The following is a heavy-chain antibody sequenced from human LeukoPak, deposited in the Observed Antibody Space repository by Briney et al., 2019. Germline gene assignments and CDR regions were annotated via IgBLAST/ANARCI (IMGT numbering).Heavy chain of an antibody. Sequence: SETLSLTCTVSGGSISSSSYYWGWIRQPPGKGLEWIGTIYYSGSTYYNPSLKSRVTISVDTSKNQFSLKLSSVTAADTALYYCARATYCSTTSCYAGRFNWFDPWGQGTLVIVSS. CDR1: GGSISSSSYY. J-gene: IGHJ5*02. CDR3: ARATYCSTTSCYAGRFNWFDP. CDR2: IYYSGST. D-gene: IGHD2-2*01. V-gene: IGHV4-39*01.